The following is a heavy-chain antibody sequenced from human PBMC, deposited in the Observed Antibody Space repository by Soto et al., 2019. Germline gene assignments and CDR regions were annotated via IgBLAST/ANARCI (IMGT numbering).Heavy chain of an antibody. CDR1: GGSFSGYY. Sequence: LSLTCAVYGGSFSGYYWSWIRQPPGKGLEWIGEINHSGSTNYNPSLKSRVTISVDTSKNQFSLKLSSVTAADTAVYYCARDYYDRKGYYYGMDVWGQGTTVTVS. J-gene: IGHJ6*02. D-gene: IGHD3-22*01. CDR3: ARDYYDRKGYYYGMDV. V-gene: IGHV4-34*01. CDR2: INHSGST.